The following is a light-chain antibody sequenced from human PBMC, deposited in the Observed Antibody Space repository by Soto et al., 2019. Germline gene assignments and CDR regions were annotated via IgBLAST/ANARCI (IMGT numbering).Light chain of an antibody. Sequence: EIMMTQSPATLSVSPGERATLSCRASQSVSNNLAWYQQKPGQVPRLLIYYASTRATGIPARFSGSGSGTEFTLTISSLQSEDFALYYCQQYKDWPPITFGQGTRLEIK. CDR3: QQYKDWPPIT. CDR2: YAS. CDR1: QSVSNN. J-gene: IGKJ5*01. V-gene: IGKV3-15*01.